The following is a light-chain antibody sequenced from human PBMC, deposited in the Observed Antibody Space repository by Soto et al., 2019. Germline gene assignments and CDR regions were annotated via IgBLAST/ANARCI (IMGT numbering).Light chain of an antibody. Sequence: SALTQPRSASTSTGQSVTISCPATSSAVGGYNYVYWYQQHPGRAPKLMIYEVSKRPSGVPDRFSGSKSGNTASLTVSGLQAEDEADYYCSSYAGTHIVFGIGTKVTVL. CDR3: SSYAGTHIV. J-gene: IGLJ1*01. CDR2: EVS. CDR1: SSAVGGYNY. V-gene: IGLV2-8*02.